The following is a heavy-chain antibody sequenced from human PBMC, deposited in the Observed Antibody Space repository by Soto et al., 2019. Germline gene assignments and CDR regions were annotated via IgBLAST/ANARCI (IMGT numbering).Heavy chain of an antibody. V-gene: IGHV4-61*01. CDR2: ISYSGST. J-gene: IGHJ6*02. Sequence: QVQLQESGPGLVKPSETLSLTCTVSGGSVSSNNYDWSWIRQTPGKGLEWIGYISYSGSTKYNPSLIHRVTISVDTSKNQFSLKLSSVTAADTAVYYCAALRLYYYGMAVWGQGTTVTVSS. CDR1: GGSVSSNNYD. CDR3: AALRLYYYGMAV.